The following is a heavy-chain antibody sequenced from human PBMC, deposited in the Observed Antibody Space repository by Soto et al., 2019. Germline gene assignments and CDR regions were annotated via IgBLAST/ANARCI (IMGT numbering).Heavy chain of an antibody. CDR3: AEYSSSTSCYLHFDF. Sequence: GGSRRRSWAAAGFTFSSYWRTWGRQAPGKGGEWVANINQDGTEKHYVDSGKLLFTISTDNAKNSLFLQMNSLSAADTALSYCAEYSSSTSCYLHFDFWGQGTLVTVSS. CDR2: INQDGTEK. V-gene: IGHV3-7*01. D-gene: IGHD2-2*01. J-gene: IGHJ4*02. CDR1: GFTFSSYW.